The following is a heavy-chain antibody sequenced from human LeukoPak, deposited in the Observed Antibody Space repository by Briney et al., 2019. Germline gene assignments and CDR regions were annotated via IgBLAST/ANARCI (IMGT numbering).Heavy chain of an antibody. CDR3: ARDNSITMVRGVIIVGIIDY. V-gene: IGHV1-2*02. CDR1: GYTFTGYY. D-gene: IGHD3-10*01. J-gene: IGHJ4*02. CDR2: INPNSGGT. Sequence: ASVKVSCKASGYTFTGYYMHWVRQAPGQGLEWMGWINPNSGGTNYAQKFQGRVTMTRDTSTSTAYMELRSLRSDDTAVYYCARDNSITMVRGVIIVGIIDYWGQGTLVTVSS.